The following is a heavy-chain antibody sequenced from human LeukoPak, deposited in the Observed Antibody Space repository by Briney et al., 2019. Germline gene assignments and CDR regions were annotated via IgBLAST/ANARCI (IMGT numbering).Heavy chain of an antibody. V-gene: IGHV4-59*08. J-gene: IGHJ4*02. CDR1: GGSISSYY. D-gene: IGHD6-13*01. CDR2: IYYSGST. Sequence: SETLSLTCTVSGGSISSYYWSWIRQPPGKGLEWIGYIYYSGSTNYNPSLKSRVTISVDTSENQFSLKLSSVTAADTAVYYCARHFPSSAXXXFDYWGQXTLVTVSS. CDR3: ARHFPSSAXXXFDY.